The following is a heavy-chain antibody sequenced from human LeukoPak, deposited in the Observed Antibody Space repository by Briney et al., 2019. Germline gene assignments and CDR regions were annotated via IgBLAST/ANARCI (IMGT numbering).Heavy chain of an antibody. V-gene: IGHV1-2*02. D-gene: IGHD3-22*01. J-gene: IGHJ4*02. CDR1: GYTFTGYY. Sequence: GASVKVSCKASGYTFTGYYMHWVRQAPGQGLEWMGWINPNSGGTNYAQKFQGRVTMTRDTSISTAYMELSRLRSDDTAVYYCARKEVYYDSSGYGNWGERYYFDYWGQGTLVTVSS. CDR2: INPNSGGT. CDR3: ARKEVYYDSSGYGNWGERYYFDY.